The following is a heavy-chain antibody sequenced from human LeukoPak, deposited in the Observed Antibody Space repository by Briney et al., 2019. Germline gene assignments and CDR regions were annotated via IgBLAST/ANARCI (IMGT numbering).Heavy chain of an antibody. CDR2: FSSNGYPT. V-gene: IGHV3-20*04. Sequence: GGALRLSCAASGCTFDDYGMNWVRQAQGKGLEGVSGFSSNGYPTPYVDSVTARFTIARDNAKHSLYLQMNSLRAEDTALYYCVTVAATPASHIDFWGKGTPATVSS. CDR3: VTVAATPASHIDF. CDR1: GCTFDDYG. J-gene: IGHJ6*03. D-gene: IGHD2-15*01.